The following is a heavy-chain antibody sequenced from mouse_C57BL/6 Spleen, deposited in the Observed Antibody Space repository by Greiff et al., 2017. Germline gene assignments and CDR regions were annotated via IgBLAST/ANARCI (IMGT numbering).Heavy chain of an antibody. V-gene: IGHV5-9-1*02. D-gene: IGHD1-1*01. J-gene: IGHJ1*03. CDR1: GFTFSSYA. CDR3: TRDGVYYGSSTGYFDV. CDR2: ISSGGDYI. Sequence: EVHLVESGEGLVKPGGSLKLSCAASGFTFSSYAMSWVRQTPEQRLEWVAYISSGGDYIYYAATVKGRFTISRDNARNTLYLQMSSLKSEDTAMYYCTRDGVYYGSSTGYFDVWGTGTTVTVSS.